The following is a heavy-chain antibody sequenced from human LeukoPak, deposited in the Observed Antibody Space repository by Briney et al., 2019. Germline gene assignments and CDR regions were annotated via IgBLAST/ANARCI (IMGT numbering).Heavy chain of an antibody. CDR3: ARARPDYDILTGYYGELRGYYFDY. D-gene: IGHD3-9*01. CDR1: GGSISSYY. V-gene: IGHV4-59*01. CDR2: IYYSGST. Sequence: SETLSLTCTVSGGSISSYYWSWIRQPPGKGLEWVGYIYYSGSTNYNPSLKSRVTISVDTSKNQFSLKLSSVTAADTAVYYCARARPDYDILTGYYGELRGYYFDYWGQGTLVTVSS. J-gene: IGHJ4*02.